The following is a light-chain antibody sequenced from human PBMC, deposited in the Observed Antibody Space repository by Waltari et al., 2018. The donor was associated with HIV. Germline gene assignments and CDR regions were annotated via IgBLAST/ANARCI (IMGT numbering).Light chain of an antibody. CDR2: RNN. CDR3: AAWDDSLSGGV. CDR1: SSNTGRNL. V-gene: IGLV1-47*01. Sequence: QPVLPPPPSASGTPGQRVPISCPGRSSNTGRNLVYWYHQLPGTAPKLLIYRNNQRPSGVPDRFSGSKSGTSASLAISGLRSEDEADYYWAAWDDSLSGGVFGGGTKLTVL. J-gene: IGLJ3*02.